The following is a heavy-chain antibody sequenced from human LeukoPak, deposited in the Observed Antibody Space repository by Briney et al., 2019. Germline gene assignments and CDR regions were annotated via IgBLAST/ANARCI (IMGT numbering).Heavy chain of an antibody. CDR3: AKGGGSSCYSPSDY. CDR2: ISGSGTDT. D-gene: IGHD2-15*01. Sequence: GGSLRLSCGGSGFTFSSYAMSWVRQAPGKGLEWVSAISGSGTDTFYANSVKGRFTISRDNPKNTLYLQMNSLRTEDTAVYYCAKGGGSSCYSPSDYWGQGTLVTVSS. J-gene: IGHJ4*02. CDR1: GFTFSSYA. V-gene: IGHV3-23*01.